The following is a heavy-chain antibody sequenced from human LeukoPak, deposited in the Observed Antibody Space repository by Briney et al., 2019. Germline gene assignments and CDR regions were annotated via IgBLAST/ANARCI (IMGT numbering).Heavy chain of an antibody. CDR2: IYYSGST. CDR3: ARGPGSSYSYYYYYYMDV. CDR1: GGSISSYY. D-gene: IGHD6-6*01. J-gene: IGHJ6*03. Sequence: SETLSLTCTVSGGSISSYYWSWIRQPPGKGLEWIGYIYYSGSTNYNPSLKSRVTISVDTSKNQFSLKLSSVTAADTAVYYCARGPGSSYSYYYYYYMDVWGKGTTVTVSS. V-gene: IGHV4-59*01.